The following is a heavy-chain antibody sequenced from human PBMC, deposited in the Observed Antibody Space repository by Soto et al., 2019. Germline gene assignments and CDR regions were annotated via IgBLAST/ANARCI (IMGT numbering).Heavy chain of an antibody. Sequence: QVQLQESGPGLVKPSGTLSLTCAVSAGSISSSNWWSWVRQPPGKGLEWIGEIYHSGSTNYNPSLKSGVTISVDKSKNQFSLKLDSVTAADTAVYYCARVSGSYYYGMDVWGQGTTVTVSS. CDR1: AGSISSSNW. J-gene: IGHJ6*02. CDR2: IYHSGST. V-gene: IGHV4-4*02. CDR3: ARVSGSYYYGMDV.